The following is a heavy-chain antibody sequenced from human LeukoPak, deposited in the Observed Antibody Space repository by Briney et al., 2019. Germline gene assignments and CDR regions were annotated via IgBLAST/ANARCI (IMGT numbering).Heavy chain of an antibody. J-gene: IGHJ5*02. V-gene: IGHV4-39*01. CDR1: GGSISTSNFY. Sequence: SETLSLTCTVSGGSISTSNFYWGWIRQPPGKGLEWIGNIFYRGSTYYSPSLKSRVTISLDTSRNQFSLKLSSVTAADTAVYYCARHRCSGGSCYPMNWFDPWGQGTLVTVSS. CDR2: IFYRGST. D-gene: IGHD2-15*01. CDR3: ARHRCSGGSCYPMNWFDP.